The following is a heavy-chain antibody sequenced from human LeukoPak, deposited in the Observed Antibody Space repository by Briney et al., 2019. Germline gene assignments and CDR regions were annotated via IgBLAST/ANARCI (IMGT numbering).Heavy chain of an antibody. Sequence: TLSLTCTVSGGSISSYYWTWIRQPPGKALEWLALIYWDDSKRYSPSLKSRLTITKDTSENQVVLTMTNMDPVDTATYYCAHLSSWRFDFWGQGSLVTVSS. D-gene: IGHD6-13*01. CDR1: GGSISSYY. CDR3: AHLSSWRFDF. V-gene: IGHV2-5*08. J-gene: IGHJ4*02. CDR2: IYWDDSK.